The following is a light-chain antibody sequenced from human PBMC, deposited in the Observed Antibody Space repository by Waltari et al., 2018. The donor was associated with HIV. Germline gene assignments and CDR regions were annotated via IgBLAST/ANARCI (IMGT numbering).Light chain of an antibody. CDR1: QSITTK. V-gene: IGKV3-15*01. Sequence: EIVMTQSPATLSVSPGERVTLSCRASQSITTKLAWYQETPGQAPRLLIYGSSTMAPGITDRFSGIGSGTEFTLTISSLQSEDFAIYYCQQYNNWPPWTFGQGTKVEI. CDR2: GSS. CDR3: QQYNNWPPWT. J-gene: IGKJ1*01.